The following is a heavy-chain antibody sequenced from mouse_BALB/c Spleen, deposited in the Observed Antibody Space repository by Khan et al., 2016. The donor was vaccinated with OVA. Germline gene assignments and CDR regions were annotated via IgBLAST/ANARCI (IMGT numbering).Heavy chain of an antibody. CDR3: AKTYYSDDLYCDV. CDR2: INTYTGEP. Sequence: QIQLVQSGPELKKPGETVKISCKASEYTFTNYGMNWVKQAPGKGLKWMGWINTYTGEPTYADDFQGRFAFSLETSASTAYLQINNLKNEYTAIYFCAKTYYSDDLYCDVWGAGTTVTVSS. J-gene: IGHJ1*01. D-gene: IGHD2-12*01. CDR1: EYTFTNYG. V-gene: IGHV9-3-1*01.